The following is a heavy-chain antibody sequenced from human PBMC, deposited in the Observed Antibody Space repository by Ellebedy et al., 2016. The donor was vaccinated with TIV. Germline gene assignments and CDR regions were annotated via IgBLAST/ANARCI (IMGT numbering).Heavy chain of an antibody. CDR1: GYRFTSYW. Sequence: GESLKIPCKGSGYRFTSYWIGWVRQMPGKGLDWMGIIFPGDPDPGDSGIRSSPSFQGQVSISADKSISTAYLQWSSLKASDTAMYYCVRQGANPLDSWGQGTLVTVSS. CDR3: VRQGANPLDS. V-gene: IGHV5-51*01. D-gene: IGHD2-8*01. CDR2: IFPGDPDPGDSGI. J-gene: IGHJ4*02.